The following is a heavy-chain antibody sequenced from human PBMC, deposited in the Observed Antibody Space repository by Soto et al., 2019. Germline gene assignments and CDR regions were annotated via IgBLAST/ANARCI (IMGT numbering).Heavy chain of an antibody. CDR3: ARGASYYYDKYGDYRNFYFDL. CDR2: MNPDSGNA. J-gene: IGHJ2*01. CDR1: GYTFSNSD. Sequence: QAQLVQSGAALKRPGASVRVSCQASGYTFSNSDINWMRQASGEGLEWIGWMNPDSGNAGYAEKFQGRVTMTRDTSTSTAYMELSGLTAEDTAVYYCARGASYYYDKYGDYRNFYFDLWGRGTLLRVSS. V-gene: IGHV1-8*01. D-gene: IGHD3-22*01.